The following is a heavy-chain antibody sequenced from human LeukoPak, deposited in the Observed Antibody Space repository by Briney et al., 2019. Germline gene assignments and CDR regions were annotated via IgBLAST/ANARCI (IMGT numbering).Heavy chain of an antibody. V-gene: IGHV2-70*04. CDR2: LDWDDDK. CDR1: GFSLSTTGMR. CDR3: ARINSYSYCYDY. Sequence: SGPTLVNPTQTLTLTCPFSGFSLSTTGMRLNWIRQSPGKALEWLARLDWDDDKYYTTSLKTRLTIYKTNSKHQVVLTMTNMDPVGTGTYYCARINSYSYCYDYWGQGTLVTVSS. J-gene: IGHJ4*02. D-gene: IGHD3-10*01.